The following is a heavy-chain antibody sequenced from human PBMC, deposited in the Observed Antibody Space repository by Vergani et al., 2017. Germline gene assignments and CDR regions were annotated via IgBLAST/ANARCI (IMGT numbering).Heavy chain of an antibody. V-gene: IGHV4-4*07. Sequence: QVQLQESGPGLVKPSETLSLTCTVSGGSISSYYWSWIRQPAGKGLEWIGRIYTSGSTNYNPSLKSRVTMSVDTSKNQFSLKLSSVTAADTAVYYWAREGFSGPGLFVRYGDYFDYWGQGTLVTVSS. CDR1: GGSISSYY. CDR2: IYTSGST. CDR3: AREGFSGPGLFVRYGDYFDY. J-gene: IGHJ4*02. D-gene: IGHD3-10*01.